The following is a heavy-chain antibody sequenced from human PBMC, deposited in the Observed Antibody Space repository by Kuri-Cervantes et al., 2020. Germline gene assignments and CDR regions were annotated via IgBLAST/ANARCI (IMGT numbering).Heavy chain of an antibody. CDR1: GFTFSDYY. D-gene: IGHD3-16*01. J-gene: IGHJ3*02. CDR2: ISSSSSYI. V-gene: IGHV3-11*06. Sequence: GESLKISCAASGFTFSDYYMSWIRQAPGKGLEWVSSISSSSSYIYYADSVKGRFTISRDNAKNLVFLQMNSLRAEDTALYYCARDVGGDEAFDIWGQGTMGT. CDR3: ARDVGGDEAFDI.